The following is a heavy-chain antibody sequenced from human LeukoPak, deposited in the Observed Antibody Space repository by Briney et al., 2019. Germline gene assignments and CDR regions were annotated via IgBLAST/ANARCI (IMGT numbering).Heavy chain of an antibody. CDR3: ARDTTGYQLLYYYYYYMDV. Sequence: ASVKVSCKASGYTFTGYYMHWVRQAPGQGLEWMGWINPNSGGTNYAQKFQGRVTMTRDTSTSTAYMELSRLRSDDTAVYYCARDTTGYQLLYYYYYYMDVWGKGTTVTVSS. V-gene: IGHV1-2*02. CDR2: INPNSGGT. CDR1: GYTFTGYY. J-gene: IGHJ6*03. D-gene: IGHD2-2*01.